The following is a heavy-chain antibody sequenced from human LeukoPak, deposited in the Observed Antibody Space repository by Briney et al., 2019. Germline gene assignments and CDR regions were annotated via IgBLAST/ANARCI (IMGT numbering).Heavy chain of an antibody. CDR3: ARDRVPGWFDP. V-gene: IGHV4-61*02. CDR1: GASIISGSCY. CDR2: IDAGGGIT. Sequence: PSETLSLTCTVSGASIISGSCYWTGSRQPGGRELEWIGRIDAGGGITQSNSSVESRATWSLDTSKNQFSLNLPSVPAADTAVYYCARDRVPGWFDPWGQGTLVTVSS. D-gene: IGHD2-8*02. J-gene: IGHJ5*02.